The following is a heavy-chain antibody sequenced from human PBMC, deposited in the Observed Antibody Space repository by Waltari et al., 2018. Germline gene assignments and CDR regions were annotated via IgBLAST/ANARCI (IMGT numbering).Heavy chain of an antibody. D-gene: IGHD3-10*01. Sequence: QLQLQESGPGLVKPSETLSLTCTVAGGAISSGTCFWDWTRQPPGKGLEWIGKIYYRGNTCYRRPLKCRVTISVDTPKNQLSLKLSSVTAADTAVYYCARYYFGSGSSHFDYWGQGTLLTVSS. V-gene: IGHV4-39*01. CDR1: GGAISSGTCF. CDR2: IYYRGNT. J-gene: IGHJ4*02. CDR3: ARYYFGSGSSHFDY.